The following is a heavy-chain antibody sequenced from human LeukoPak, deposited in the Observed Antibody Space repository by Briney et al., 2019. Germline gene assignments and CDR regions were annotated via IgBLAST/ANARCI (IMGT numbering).Heavy chain of an antibody. Sequence: ASVKVSCKASGYTFTSYGISWVRQAPGQGLEWMGWISPYNGNTNYAQKVQGRATMTTDTSTSTAYMELRSLRSDDTAVYYCARHYYGSGTYYHFDSWGQGTLVTVSS. V-gene: IGHV1-18*01. CDR3: ARHYYGSGTYYHFDS. CDR1: GYTFTSYG. CDR2: ISPYNGNT. D-gene: IGHD3-10*01. J-gene: IGHJ4*02.